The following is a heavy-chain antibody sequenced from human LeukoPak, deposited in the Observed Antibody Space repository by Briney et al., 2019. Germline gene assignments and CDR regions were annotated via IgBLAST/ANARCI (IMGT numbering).Heavy chain of an antibody. V-gene: IGHV4-59*01. CDR2: IYYSGST. D-gene: IGHD6-19*01. CDR3: ARVGSSGWLSYYYYYMDV. J-gene: IGHJ6*03. CDR1: GGSISSYY. Sequence: SETLSLTCTVSGGSISSYYWSWLRQPPGKGPEWIGYIYYSGSTNYNPSLKSRVTISVDTSKNQFSLKLSSVTAADTAVYYCARVGSSGWLSYYYYYMDVWGKGTTVTVSS.